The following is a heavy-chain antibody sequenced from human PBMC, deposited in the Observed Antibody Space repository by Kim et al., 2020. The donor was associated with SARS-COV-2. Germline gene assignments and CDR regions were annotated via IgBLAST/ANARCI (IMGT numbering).Heavy chain of an antibody. Sequence: ASVKVSCKASGYTFATYGITWVRQASGQGLEWMGWISAFTGKTKFSQNLQDRVTVTTDTSTSTAYMELRGLRSDDTGVYYCARARPSDDTRFPLDYWGQGTLITVSS. CDR2: ISAFTGKT. V-gene: IGHV1-18*01. D-gene: IGHD3-9*01. CDR3: ARARPSDDTRFPLDY. J-gene: IGHJ4*02. CDR1: GYTFATYG.